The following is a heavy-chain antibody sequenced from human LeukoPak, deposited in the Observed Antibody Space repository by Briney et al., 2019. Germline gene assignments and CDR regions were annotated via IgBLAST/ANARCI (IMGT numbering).Heavy chain of an antibody. J-gene: IGHJ4*02. CDR3: AKDGGLVVAPFDY. V-gene: IGHV3-21*04. CDR1: GFTFSSYN. Sequence: GGSLRLSCAASGFTFSSYNMNWVRQAPGKGLEWVSSISSSSSYIYYADSVKGRFTISRDNAKNSLYLQMNSLRAEDTAVYYCAKDGGLVVAPFDYWGQGTLVTVSS. CDR2: ISSSSSYI. D-gene: IGHD2-15*01.